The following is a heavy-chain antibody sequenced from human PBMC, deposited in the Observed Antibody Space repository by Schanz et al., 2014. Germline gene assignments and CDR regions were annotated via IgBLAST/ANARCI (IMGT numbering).Heavy chain of an antibody. CDR3: TTYCDGGCAIDN. Sequence: EVQLVESGGGLVKPGGSLRLSCAASGFTFSDAWMTWVRQAPGKGLEWVGRIKSKTYGGTTDYAAPVKGRFTISRDDSKNTLFLQMNSLKTEDTAVYYCTTYCDGGCAIDNWGQGALVTVSS. V-gene: IGHV3-15*01. D-gene: IGHD6-19*01. CDR1: GFTFSDAW. J-gene: IGHJ4*02. CDR2: IKSKTYGGTT.